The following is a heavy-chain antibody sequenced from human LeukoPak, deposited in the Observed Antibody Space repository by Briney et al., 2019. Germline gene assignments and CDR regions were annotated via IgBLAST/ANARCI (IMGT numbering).Heavy chain of an antibody. CDR2: INPSGGST. CDR1: GYTFTSYY. D-gene: IGHD3-10*01. J-gene: IGHJ3*02. CDR3: AREPPGYAFDI. Sequence: GASVKVSCKASGYTFTSYYMHWVRQAPGQGLEWMGIINPSGGSTSYAQKFQGRVTMTRDTSTSTVYMKLSSLRSEDTAVYYFAREPPGYAFDIWGRGTMVTVSS. V-gene: IGHV1-46*03.